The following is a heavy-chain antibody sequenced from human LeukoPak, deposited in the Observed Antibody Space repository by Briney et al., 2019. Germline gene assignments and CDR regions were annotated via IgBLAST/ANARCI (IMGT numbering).Heavy chain of an antibody. CDR2: INHSGST. CDR3: AREGPGGAFDI. J-gene: IGHJ3*02. V-gene: IGHV4-34*01. Sequence: SETLSLTCTVSGGSISSYYWSWIRQPPGKGLEWIGEINHSGSTNYNPSLKSRVTISVDTSKNQFSLKLSSVTAADTAVYYCAREGPGGAFDIWGQGTMVTVSS. CDR1: GGSISSYY.